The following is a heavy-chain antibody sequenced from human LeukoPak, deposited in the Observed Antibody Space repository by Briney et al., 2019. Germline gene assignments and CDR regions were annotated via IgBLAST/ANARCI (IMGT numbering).Heavy chain of an antibody. D-gene: IGHD3-10*01. CDR3: ARGTSASG. CDR2: IKEDGNEK. CDR1: GFTFNNYW. Sequence: PGGSLRLSCVASGFTFNNYWMTWVRQAPGKGLEWVANIKEDGNEKYYVDSVKGRFTISRDNAKNSLYLQMDSLRAEDTAVYYCARGTSASGWGQGTLVTVSS. V-gene: IGHV3-7*01. J-gene: IGHJ4*02.